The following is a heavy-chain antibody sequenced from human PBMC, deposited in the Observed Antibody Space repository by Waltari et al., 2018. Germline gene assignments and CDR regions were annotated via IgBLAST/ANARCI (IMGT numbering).Heavy chain of an antibody. J-gene: IGHJ4*02. CDR3: ARDPTRKFDY. CDR2: IKEDGGEE. CDR1: GFPFGSYW. V-gene: IGHV3-7*04. Sequence: EVQLVESGGGLVQPGGSLRLSCAASGFPFGSYWMTWVRQAPGKGLEWVASIKEDGGEEYYVGSVKGRFTISRDNARNSLYLQMNSLRAEDTAVYYCARDPTRKFDYWGQGTLVTASS.